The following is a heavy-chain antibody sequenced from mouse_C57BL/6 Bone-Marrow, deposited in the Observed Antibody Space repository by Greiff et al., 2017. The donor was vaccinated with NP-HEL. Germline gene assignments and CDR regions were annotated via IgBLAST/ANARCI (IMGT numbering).Heavy chain of an antibody. Sequence: EVKVVESGGDLVKPGGSLKLSCAASGFTFSSYGMSWVRQTPDKRLEWVATIRSGGSYTYYPDSVKGRFTISRDNTKNTLYLQMSSLKSEDTAMYYCARHYYYGSSDYWGQGTTLTVSS. D-gene: IGHD1-1*01. CDR1: GFTFSSYG. CDR2: IRSGGSYT. V-gene: IGHV5-6*01. J-gene: IGHJ2*01. CDR3: ARHYYYGSSDY.